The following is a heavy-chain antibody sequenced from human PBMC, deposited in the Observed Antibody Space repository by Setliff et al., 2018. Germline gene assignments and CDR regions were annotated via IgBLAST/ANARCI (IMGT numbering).Heavy chain of an antibody. CDR2: IWDDGGNK. J-gene: IGHJ4*02. Sequence: GGSLRLSCAGSGFSFSIFWMSWVRQAPGKGLEWVAVIWDDGGNKYHADSVKGRFTVSRDNSKKMVYLEMNTLGAEDTGKYFCARADSDSYYPYYFDFWGQGVLVTVSS. V-gene: IGHV3-33*08. D-gene: IGHD3-22*01. CDR3: ARADSDSYYPYYFDF. CDR1: GFSFSIFW.